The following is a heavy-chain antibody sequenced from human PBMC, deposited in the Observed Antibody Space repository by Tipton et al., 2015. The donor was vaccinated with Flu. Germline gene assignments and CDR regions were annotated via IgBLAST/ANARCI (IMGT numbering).Heavy chain of an antibody. CDR2: ISSSGNTI. CDR1: GFTFSNYE. Sequence: SLRLSCAASGFTFSNYEMNWVRQAPGKGLEWLSYISSSGNTISYADSVRGRFTISRDHTKKSLYLQLNSLRAEDTAIYYCATLTGDDYWGQGILVTVSS. CDR3: ATLTGDDY. V-gene: IGHV3-48*03. D-gene: IGHD7-27*01. J-gene: IGHJ4*02.